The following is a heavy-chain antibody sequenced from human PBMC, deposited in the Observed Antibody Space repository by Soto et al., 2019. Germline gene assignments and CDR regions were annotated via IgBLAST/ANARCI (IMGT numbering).Heavy chain of an antibody. J-gene: IGHJ3*02. V-gene: IGHV4-59*08. CDR2: IYYSGST. D-gene: IGHD3-10*01. Sequence: SETLSLTCTVSGGSISSYYWSWIRQPPGKGLEWIGYIYYSGSTNYNPSLKSRVTISVDTSKNQFSLKLSSVTAADTAVYYCAGHESSTGYYYGSGSYYDDAFDIWGQGTIVTVSS. CDR1: GGSISSYY. CDR3: AGHESSTGYYYGSGSYYDDAFDI.